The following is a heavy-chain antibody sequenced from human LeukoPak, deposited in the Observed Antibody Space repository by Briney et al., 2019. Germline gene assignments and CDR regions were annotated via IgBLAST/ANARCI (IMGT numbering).Heavy chain of an antibody. CDR1: GFTFSDYY. V-gene: IGHV3-11*06. CDR2: ISSSSSYI. J-gene: IGHJ3*02. D-gene: IGHD6-13*01. Sequence: GGSLRLSCAASGFTFSDYYMSWIRQAPGKGLEWVSYISSSSSYIYYADSVKGRFTISRDNAKNSLYLQMNSLRAEDTAVYYCARAAGERRDAFDIWGQGTMVTVSS. CDR3: ARAAGERRDAFDI.